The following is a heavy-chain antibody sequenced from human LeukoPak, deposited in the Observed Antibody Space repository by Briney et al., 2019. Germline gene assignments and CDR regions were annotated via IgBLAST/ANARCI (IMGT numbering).Heavy chain of an antibody. J-gene: IGHJ4*02. CDR2: INAYNGNT. V-gene: IGHV1-18*01. CDR1: GYTFSSYG. D-gene: IGHD1-1*01. CDR3: ARRQGTTLNFDY. Sequence: ASVKVSCKASGYTFSSYGFSWVRQAPGQGLEWMGWINAYNGNTNYAQNLQGRVTMTTDTYTSTAYMELRSLRSDDTAVYYCARRQGTTLNFDYWGQGTQVTVSS.